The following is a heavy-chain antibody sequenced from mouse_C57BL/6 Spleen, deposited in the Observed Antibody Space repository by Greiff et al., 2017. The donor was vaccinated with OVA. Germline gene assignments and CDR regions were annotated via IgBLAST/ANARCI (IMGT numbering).Heavy chain of an antibody. CDR1: GYTFTSYW. CDR3: AHYYDYDYWYFDV. CDR2: IYPGSGST. D-gene: IGHD2-4*01. J-gene: IGHJ1*03. V-gene: IGHV1-55*01. Sequence: QVQLQQPWAELVKPGASVKMSCKASGYTFTSYWITWVKQRPGQGLEWIGDIYPGSGSTNYNEKFKSKATLTVDTSSSTAYMQRSSLTSEDSAVYYCAHYYDYDYWYFDVWGTGTTVTVSS.